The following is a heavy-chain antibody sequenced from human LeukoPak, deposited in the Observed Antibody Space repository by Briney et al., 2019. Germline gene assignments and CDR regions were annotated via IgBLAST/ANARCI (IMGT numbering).Heavy chain of an antibody. CDR2: IIPIFGTA. J-gene: IGHJ4*02. D-gene: IGHD2-2*01. CDR1: GGTFSSYA. CDR3: ARYYCSSTSCYFAFDY. Sequence: SVKVSCKASGGTFSSYAISWVRQAPGQGLEWMGGIIPIFGTANYAQKFQGRVTITADESTSTAYMELSSLRSEDTAVYYCARYYCSSTSCYFAFDYWGQGTLVTVSS. V-gene: IGHV1-69*13.